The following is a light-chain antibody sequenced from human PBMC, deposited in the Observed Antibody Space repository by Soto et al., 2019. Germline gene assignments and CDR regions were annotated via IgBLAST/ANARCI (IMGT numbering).Light chain of an antibody. CDR2: DAS. CDR1: LSVGSY. J-gene: IGKJ4*01. V-gene: IGKV3-11*01. Sequence: EIVLTQSPATLSLSPGERATLSCRASLSVGSYLAWYQQRPGQTPRLLIYDASNRAPGIPARFSGSGSGTDFTLTISSLAPEDFAVYYCQQRSSWPLTFGGGTKVEI. CDR3: QQRSSWPLT.